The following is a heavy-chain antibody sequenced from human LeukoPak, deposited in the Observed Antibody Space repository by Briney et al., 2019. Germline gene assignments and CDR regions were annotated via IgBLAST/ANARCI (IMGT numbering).Heavy chain of an antibody. D-gene: IGHD3-16*01. CDR1: GFTFSSYA. V-gene: IGHV3-23*01. CDR2: ISGSGGSA. J-gene: IGHJ4*02. Sequence: GGSLRLSCAASGFTFSSYAMSWVRQAPGKGLEWVSAISGSGGSAYYADSVKGRFTISRDNSKNTLYLQMNSLRAEDTAVYYCAKHLTRLITPLDYWGQGTLVTVSS. CDR3: AKHLTRLITPLDY.